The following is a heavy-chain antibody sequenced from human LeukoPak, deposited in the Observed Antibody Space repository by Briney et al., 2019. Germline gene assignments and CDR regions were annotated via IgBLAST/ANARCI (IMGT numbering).Heavy chain of an antibody. J-gene: IGHJ4*02. Sequence: GASLRLSCAASGFTFDNSAMSWVRQAPGRGLEWVSAISGSGGSTYSADSVKGRFSISRDNSKNTLFLQMSSLRAEDTAVYYCAKGSGVTRPYYFDYWGQGTLVTVSS. CDR2: ISGSGGST. V-gene: IGHV3-23*01. D-gene: IGHD2-21*01. CDR1: GFTFDNSA. CDR3: AKGSGVTRPYYFDY.